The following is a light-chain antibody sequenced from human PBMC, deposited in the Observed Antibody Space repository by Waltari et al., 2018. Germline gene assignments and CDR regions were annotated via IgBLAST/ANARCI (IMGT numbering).Light chain of an antibody. CDR3: SSYTTGSTRYV. Sequence: QSALTQPASVSGSPGQSITISCTGTSSDIGPYTFVSWYQKHPGKAPKVMIYDVNNRPSGVSSRFSGSKSGNTASLTISGLQAEDEADYYCSSYTTGSTRYVFGSGTKVTVL. J-gene: IGLJ1*01. CDR2: DVN. CDR1: SSDIGPYTF. V-gene: IGLV2-14*03.